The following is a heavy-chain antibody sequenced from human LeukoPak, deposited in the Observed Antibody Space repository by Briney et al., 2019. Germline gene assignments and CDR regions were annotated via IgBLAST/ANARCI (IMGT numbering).Heavy chain of an antibody. CDR2: INPSGGST. V-gene: IGHV1-46*01. CDR3: ARSSAYYNEADI. J-gene: IGHJ3*02. D-gene: IGHD1-26*01. CDR1: AYSFTSYY. Sequence: ASVKDSCKTSAYSFTSYYIHWVRQAPGQELEWMGMINPSGGSTTYAQKFQGRLTMASDTSTNTVYMKLSSLRSEDTAMYYCARSSAYYNEADIWGQGTMVTVSS.